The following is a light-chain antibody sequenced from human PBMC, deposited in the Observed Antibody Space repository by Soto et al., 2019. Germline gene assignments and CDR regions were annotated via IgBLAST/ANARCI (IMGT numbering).Light chain of an antibody. CDR2: DVS. J-gene: IGLJ2*01. CDR1: SSDVGGYNY. V-gene: IGLV2-14*01. Sequence: QSALTQPASVSGSPGQSITISCTGTSSDVGGYNYVSWYQRHPGKAPKLMIYDVSNRPSGVSNRFSVSKSSNTASLTIYGRQAEDEADYYCSSYTSSSTLVFGGGTKVTVL. CDR3: SSYTSSSTLV.